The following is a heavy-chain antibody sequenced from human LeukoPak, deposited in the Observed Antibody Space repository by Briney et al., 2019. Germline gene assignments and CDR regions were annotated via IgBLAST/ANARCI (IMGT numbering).Heavy chain of an antibody. V-gene: IGHV3-30-3*01. Sequence: GGSLRLSCAASGFTFSSYALHWVRQAPGKGLEWVAVISYDGSTKYYADSVKGRFTISRDNSKNTLYLQMNSLRAEDTAVYYCARGLPPGGPDYYYYYMDVWGKGTTVTVSS. D-gene: IGHD5-18*01. CDR2: ISYDGSTK. J-gene: IGHJ6*03. CDR3: ARGLPPGGPDYYYYYMDV. CDR1: GFTFSSYA.